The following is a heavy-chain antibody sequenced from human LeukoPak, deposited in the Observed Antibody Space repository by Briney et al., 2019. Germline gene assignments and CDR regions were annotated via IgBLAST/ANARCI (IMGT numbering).Heavy chain of an antibody. D-gene: IGHD5-18*01. CDR3: ARGRNVDTSMVNDY. CDR2: IRNDESNK. V-gene: IGHV3-30*02. Sequence: PGGSLRLSCAASGFTFSNYGMHWVRQTPGKGLEWVSFIRNDESNKYYADSVKGRFTISRDNSKNTVYLQMNSLRGEDAAVYYCARGRNVDTSMVNDYWGQGTLVTVSS. CDR1: GFTFSNYG. J-gene: IGHJ4*02.